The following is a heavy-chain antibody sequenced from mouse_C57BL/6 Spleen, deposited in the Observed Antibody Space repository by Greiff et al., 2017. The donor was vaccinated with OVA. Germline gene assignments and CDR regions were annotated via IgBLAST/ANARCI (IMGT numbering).Heavy chain of an antibody. D-gene: IGHD1-1*01. CDR3: ARGYYGSSYPPFDY. CDR2: IDPSDSYT. V-gene: IGHV1-69*01. Sequence: QVQLQQSGAELVMPGASVKLSCKASGYTFTSYWMHWVKQRPGQGLEWIGEIDPSDSYTNYNQKFKGKSTLTVDKSSSTAYMQLSSLTSEDSAVYYCARGYYGSSYPPFDYWGQGTTLTVSS. J-gene: IGHJ2*01. CDR1: GYTFTSYW.